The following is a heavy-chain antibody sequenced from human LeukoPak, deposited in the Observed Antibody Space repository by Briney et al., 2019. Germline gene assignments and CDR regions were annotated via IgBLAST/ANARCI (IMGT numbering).Heavy chain of an antibody. J-gene: IGHJ4*02. D-gene: IGHD3-16*01. V-gene: IGHV3-48*01. CDR2: ISASSANI. CDR3: ASSTGGGVPGGHLVSFDY. CDR1: GFTFTSCA. Sequence: GGSLRLSCTASGFTFTSCAMNWVRQTPGKGLEWVSYISASSANIHYADSVKGRFTVSRDNAKNSLYLQMNSLTAEDTAVYYCASSTGGGVPGGHLVSFDYWGQGTLVTVSS.